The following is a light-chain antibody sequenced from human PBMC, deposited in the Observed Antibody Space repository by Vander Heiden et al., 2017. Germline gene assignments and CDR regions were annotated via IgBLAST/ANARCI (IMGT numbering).Light chain of an antibody. CDR2: DKN. CDR1: SSNIGNNY. J-gene: IGLJ3*02. Sequence: QSVFTPPPSVSAAPEQKVTISCSGSSSNIGNNYVSWYQQFPGTAPKLLIYDKNKRPSGIPDRCSGSKSGTSATLGITGLQTGDEADYYCGTWDSSLSVWVFGGGTKLTVL. V-gene: IGLV1-51*01. CDR3: GTWDSSLSVWV.